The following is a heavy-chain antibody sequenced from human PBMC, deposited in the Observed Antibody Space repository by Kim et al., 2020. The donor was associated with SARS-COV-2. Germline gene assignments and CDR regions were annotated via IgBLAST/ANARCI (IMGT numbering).Heavy chain of an antibody. J-gene: IGHJ6*02. CDR1: GGSVGDTSFY. CDR3: VRHRYDFWGYYGMDV. V-gene: IGHV4-39*01. D-gene: IGHD3-3*01. CDR2: SKSDGKT. Sequence: SETLSLTCSVSGGSVGDTSFYWGWVRQSPGKGLVWIGSSKSDGKTFYNLSLKSRVTMSLDTSRNQVALNVDSVSVTDAGLYYCVRHRYDFWGYYGMDVWGQGTSVTVSS.